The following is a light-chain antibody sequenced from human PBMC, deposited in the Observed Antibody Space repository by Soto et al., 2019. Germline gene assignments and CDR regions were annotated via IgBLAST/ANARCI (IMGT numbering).Light chain of an antibody. CDR2: AAS. V-gene: IGKV1-27*01. CDR1: LGISNY. CDR3: QKYNSVWT. J-gene: IGKJ1*01. Sequence: DIQMTQSPSSLSASVGDRVTITCGASLGISNYLAWYQQKTGKVPNLLIYAASTLQSGVPSRFSGSGSGTDFTLTISRLQTEDVATYYCQKYNSVWTFGQGTKV.